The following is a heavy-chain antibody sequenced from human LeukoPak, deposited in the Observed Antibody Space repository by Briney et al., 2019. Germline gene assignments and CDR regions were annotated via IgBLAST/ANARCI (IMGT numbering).Heavy chain of an antibody. Sequence: HPGGSLRLSCAASGFTFSRYAMHWVRQAPGKGLEWVAVISYDGSNKYYADSVKGRFTISRDNSKNTLYLQMNSLRAEDTAVYYCARALRSYSHLIYWGQGTLVTVSS. CDR1: GFTFSRYA. D-gene: IGHD1-26*01. CDR3: ARALRSYSHLIY. J-gene: IGHJ4*02. V-gene: IGHV3-30-3*01. CDR2: ISYDGSNK.